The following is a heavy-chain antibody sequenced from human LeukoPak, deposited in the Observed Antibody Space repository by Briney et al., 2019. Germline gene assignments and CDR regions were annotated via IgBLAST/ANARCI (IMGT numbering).Heavy chain of an antibody. J-gene: IGHJ4*02. V-gene: IGHV3-30*18. D-gene: IGHD3-22*01. CDR2: ISYDGSNK. CDR1: GFTFSSYG. CDR3: AKDPERYYYDSSGYWDC. Sequence: PGGSLRLSCAASGFTFSSYGMHWVRQAPGKGLEWVAVISYDGSNKYYADSVKGRFTISRDNSKNTLYLQMNSLRAEDTAVYYCAKDPERYYYDSSGYWDCWGQGTLVTVSS.